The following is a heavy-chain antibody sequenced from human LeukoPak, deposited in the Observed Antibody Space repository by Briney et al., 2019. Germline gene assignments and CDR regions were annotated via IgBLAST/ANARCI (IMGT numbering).Heavy chain of an antibody. Sequence: SETLSLTCTVSGSSISGHYWSWIRQPPGRGLEWIGYIFYSGRTNYNPSLKSRVTMSVDTSKNQFSLQLSSVTAADTAVYYCARVRSAAATNAFDYCGQRTLVTVSS. CDR2: IFYSGRT. J-gene: IGHJ4*02. D-gene: IGHD6-13*01. CDR3: ARVRSAAATNAFDY. V-gene: IGHV4-59*11. CDR1: GSSISGHY.